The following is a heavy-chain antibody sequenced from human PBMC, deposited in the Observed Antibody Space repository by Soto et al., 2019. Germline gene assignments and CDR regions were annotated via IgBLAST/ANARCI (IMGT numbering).Heavy chain of an antibody. V-gene: IGHV4-34*01. D-gene: IGHD6-19*01. CDR3: ARTPQWLVHTASFDY. CDR1: GGSFSGYY. Sequence: QVQLQQWGAGLLKPSETLSLTCAVYGGSFSGYYWSWIRQPPGKGLEWIGEINHSGSTNYNPSLKSRVTIAVDTSKHQFSLKLSSVTAADTAVYYCARTPQWLVHTASFDYWGQGTLVTVSS. J-gene: IGHJ4*02. CDR2: INHSGST.